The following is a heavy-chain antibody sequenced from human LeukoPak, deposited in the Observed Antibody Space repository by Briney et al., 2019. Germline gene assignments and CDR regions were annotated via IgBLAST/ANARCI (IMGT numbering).Heavy chain of an antibody. V-gene: IGHV3-43D*04. CDR3: VKTSVRCLQTYYFDY. D-gene: IGHD3-3*01. CDR1: GFSFDEYA. CDR2: ISWDGGSR. J-gene: IGHJ4*02. Sequence: GGSLRLSCAASGFSFDEYAMHWVRQPPGKGLEWVSLISWDGGSRYYPDSVKGRFTISRDNSKNSLYLQMNSLRADDTAFYYCVKTSVRCLQTYYFDYWGRGTLVSVSS.